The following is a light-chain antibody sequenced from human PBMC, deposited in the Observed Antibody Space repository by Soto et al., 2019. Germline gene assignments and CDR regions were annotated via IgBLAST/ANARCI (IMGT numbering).Light chain of an antibody. CDR1: QSVSSD. CDR3: QQYNEWPIT. Sequence: EIVMTQSPATLSVSRGERATLSCRASQSVSSDLAGYQQKPGRAPRLLIYGASTRATGIPATFSGSGSGTEFTLTITSLQSEDFAVYYCQQYNEWPITFGGGTKVHIK. V-gene: IGKV3-15*01. J-gene: IGKJ4*01. CDR2: GAS.